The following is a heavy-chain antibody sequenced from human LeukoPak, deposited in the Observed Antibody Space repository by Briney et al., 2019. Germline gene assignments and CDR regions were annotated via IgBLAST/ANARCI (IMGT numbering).Heavy chain of an antibody. CDR1: GFTVSSNY. CDR3: ARDTVILTGYYSVY. V-gene: IGHV3-66*01. J-gene: IGHJ4*02. Sequence: GGSLRLSCAASGFTVSSNYMSWVRQAPGKGLEWVSVIYSGGSTYYADSVKGRFTISRDNSKNTLYLQMNSLRAEDTAVYYCARDTVILTGYYSVYWGQGTLVTVSS. CDR2: IYSGGST. D-gene: IGHD3-9*01.